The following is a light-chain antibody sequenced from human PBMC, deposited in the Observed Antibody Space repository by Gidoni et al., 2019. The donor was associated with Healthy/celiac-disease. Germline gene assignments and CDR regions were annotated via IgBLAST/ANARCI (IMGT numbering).Light chain of an antibody. CDR1: QIVLYSSNNQSY. V-gene: IGKV4-1*01. J-gene: IGKJ2*01. Sequence: DIVMTQYTDSLSVSLRERATINCKSSQIVLYSSNNQSYLAWYQQKPGQPPKLLIYWASTREAGVPARFGSSGSGTAFSLTISSLQAEDVAVYYCQQYYSTPYTFGQXTKLEIK. CDR2: WAS. CDR3: QQYYSTPYT.